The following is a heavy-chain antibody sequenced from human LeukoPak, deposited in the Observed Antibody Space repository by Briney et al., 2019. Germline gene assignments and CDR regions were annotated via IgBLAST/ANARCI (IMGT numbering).Heavy chain of an antibody. J-gene: IGHJ4*02. CDR3: ARAHRAVVTLNYFDY. CDR2: IYYSGST. D-gene: IGHD4-23*01. V-gene: IGHV4-59*01. CDR1: GGSISSYY. Sequence: SETLSLTCTVSGGSISSYYWSWIRQPPGKGLEWIGYIYYSGSTNYSPSLKSRVTISVDTSKNQFSLKLSSVTAADTAVYYCARAHRAVVTLNYFDYWGQGTLVTVSS.